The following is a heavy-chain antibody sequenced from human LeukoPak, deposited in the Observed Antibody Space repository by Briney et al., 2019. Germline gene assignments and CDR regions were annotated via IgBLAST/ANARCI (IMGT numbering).Heavy chain of an antibody. V-gene: IGHV4-39*01. CDR2: VYYSGTT. D-gene: IGHD1-1*01. CDR3: ARHSTYGRAVRY. CDR1: GDSISLSFYY. Sequence: SETLSLTCSVSGDSISLSFYYWGWIRQPPGKALEWIGSVYYSGTTSYNPSLKSRVTISVDTSKNQFSLKLSSVTAADTAVYYCARHSTYGRAVRYWGQGTLVTVSS. J-gene: IGHJ4*02.